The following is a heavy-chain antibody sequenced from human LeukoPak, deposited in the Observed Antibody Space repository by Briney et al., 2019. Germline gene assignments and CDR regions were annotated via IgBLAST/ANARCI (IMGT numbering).Heavy chain of an antibody. J-gene: IGHJ6*02. Sequence: PSETLSLTCAVYGGSFSGYYWGWIRQTPGKGLEWIGGINHSGSTNYNPSLKSRVTISVDTSKNQFSLKLSSVTAADTAVYYCARAPYYYGSGRAPPLNVWGQGTTVTVSS. CDR2: INHSGST. V-gene: IGHV4-34*01. CDR1: GGSFSGYY. D-gene: IGHD3-10*01. CDR3: ARAPYYYGSGRAPPLNV.